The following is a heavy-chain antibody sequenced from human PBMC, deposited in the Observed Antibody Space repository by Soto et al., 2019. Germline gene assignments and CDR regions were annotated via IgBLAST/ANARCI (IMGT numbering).Heavy chain of an antibody. J-gene: IGHJ4*02. D-gene: IGHD3-3*01. CDR1: GFTFSSYA. CDR2: ISGSGGST. CDR3: AKGDSLRFLEWTQQEIIGGGVDY. Sequence: GGSLRLSCAASGFTFSSYAMSWVRQAPGKGLEWVSAISGSGGSTYYADSVKGRFTISRDNSKNTMYLQMNSLRAEDTAVYYCAKGDSLRFLEWTQQEIIGGGVDYWGQGTLVTVSS. V-gene: IGHV3-23*01.